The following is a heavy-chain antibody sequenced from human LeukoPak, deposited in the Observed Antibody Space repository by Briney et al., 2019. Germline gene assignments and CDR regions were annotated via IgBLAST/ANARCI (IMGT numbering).Heavy chain of an antibody. V-gene: IGHV3-7*01. CDR1: GFIFSNYW. CDR3: ASLVAARRAFDI. CDR2: IKYDGSET. Sequence: GGSLRLSCEASGFIFSNYWMSWARQAPGKGLEWVANIKYDGSETYYVDSVKGRFTISRDNSKNTLYLQMNSLRAEDTAVYYCASLVAARRAFDIWGQGTMVTVSS. D-gene: IGHD6-6*01. J-gene: IGHJ3*02.